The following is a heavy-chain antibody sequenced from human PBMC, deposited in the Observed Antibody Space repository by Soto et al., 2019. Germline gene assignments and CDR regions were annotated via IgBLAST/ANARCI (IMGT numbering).Heavy chain of an antibody. CDR1: GGSFSGYY. D-gene: IGHD2-2*01. CDR2: INHSGST. CDR3: ARGGAVIFLVVPAARNWFRP. Sequence: QVQLQQWGAGLLKPSETLSLTCAVYGGSFSGYYWSWIRQPPGKGLEWIGEINHSGSTNYNPSLKRRVTLSVEPAQNPFSPKLSSLTAADTAVYYWARGGAVIFLVVPAARNWFRPLGQGTLGTVS. J-gene: IGHJ5*02. V-gene: IGHV4-34*01.